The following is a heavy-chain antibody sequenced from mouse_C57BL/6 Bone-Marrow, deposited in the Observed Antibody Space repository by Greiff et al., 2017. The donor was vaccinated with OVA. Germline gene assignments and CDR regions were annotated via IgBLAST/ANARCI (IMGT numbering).Heavy chain of an antibody. V-gene: IGHV1-61*01. D-gene: IGHD2-1*01. CDR2: IYPSDSAT. CDR3: ARWNGNIYFDY. J-gene: IGHJ2*01. Sequence: QVQLQQPGAELVRPGSSVKLSCKASGYTFTSYWMAWVKQSPGQGLEWIGNIYPSDSATHYNQKFKDKATLTVDKSSSTAYMLLSSLTSEDSAVYYCARWNGNIYFDYWGQGTTLTVSS. CDR1: GYTFTSYW.